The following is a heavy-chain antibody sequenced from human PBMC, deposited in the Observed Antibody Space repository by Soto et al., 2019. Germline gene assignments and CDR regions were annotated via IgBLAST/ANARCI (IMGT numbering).Heavy chain of an antibody. CDR3: ARAYYGPYYFDY. V-gene: IGHV4-31*03. D-gene: IGHD1-26*01. CDR2: IYYTGSA. CDR1: GDSISSGGYY. J-gene: IGHJ4*02. Sequence: QVQLQESGPGLVKPSQTLSLTCTVSGDSISSGGYYWSWIRQHPGKGLEWIGYIYYTGSAYYSPSLKSRVAISVDTSKNQFSLKLSSVTAADTALYYCARAYYGPYYFDYWGQGTLVTVSS.